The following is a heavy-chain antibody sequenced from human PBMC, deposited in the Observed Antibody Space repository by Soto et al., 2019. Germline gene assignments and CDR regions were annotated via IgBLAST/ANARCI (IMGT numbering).Heavy chain of an antibody. D-gene: IGHD3-9*01. CDR2: IYYSGST. Sequence: SETRSLTCTVSGGSISSGDYFWSWIRQPPGKGLEWIGYIYYSGSTYYNPSLKSRVTISVDTSKNQFSLKLSSVTAADTAVYYCARATLRYFDPRWFDPWGQGTLVTVSS. CDR1: GGSISSGDYF. V-gene: IGHV4-30-4*01. CDR3: ARATLRYFDPRWFDP. J-gene: IGHJ5*02.